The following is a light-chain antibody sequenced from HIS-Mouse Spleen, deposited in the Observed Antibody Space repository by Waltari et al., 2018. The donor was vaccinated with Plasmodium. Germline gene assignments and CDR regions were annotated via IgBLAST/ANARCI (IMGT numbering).Light chain of an antibody. CDR2: KES. Sequence: DIQMTQSPSTLSASVGDRVTITCRASQRISSSLDWYQQKKGKAPKHLIYKESSLESGVPSRFSGSRSGTKFTITISSLQPDDVTTYYCQQYNSYSWTFGQGTKVEIK. V-gene: IGKV1-5*03. CDR1: QRISSS. CDR3: QQYNSYSWT. J-gene: IGKJ1*01.